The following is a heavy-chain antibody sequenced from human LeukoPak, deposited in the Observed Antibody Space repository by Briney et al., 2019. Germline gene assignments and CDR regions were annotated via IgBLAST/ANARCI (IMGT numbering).Heavy chain of an antibody. CDR3: ARARYVNSFYAFDI. CDR1: GGSISSYY. J-gene: IGHJ3*02. Sequence: PSETLSLTCTVSGGSISSYYWSWIRLPPGKGLEWIGYLSKSGNTNYSPSLKSRVTIFGDTSKNQFSLKLSSVTAADTAMYYCARARYVNSFYAFDIWGQGTLVTVSS. D-gene: IGHD3-9*01. V-gene: IGHV4-59*01. CDR2: LSKSGNT.